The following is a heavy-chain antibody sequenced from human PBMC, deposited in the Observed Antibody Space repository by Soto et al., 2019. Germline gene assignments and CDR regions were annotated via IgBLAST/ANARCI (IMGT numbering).Heavy chain of an antibody. CDR3: ARDGSERGCSSTSCYDTERAFDI. CDR1: GFTFSSYG. D-gene: IGHD2-2*01. J-gene: IGHJ3*02. Sequence: PGGSLRLSCAASGFTFSSYGMHWVRQAPGKGLEWVAVIWYDGSNKYYADSVKGRFTISRDNSKNTLYLQMNSLRAEDTAVYYCARDGSERGCSSTSCYDTERAFDIWGQGTMVTVSS. V-gene: IGHV3-33*01. CDR2: IWYDGSNK.